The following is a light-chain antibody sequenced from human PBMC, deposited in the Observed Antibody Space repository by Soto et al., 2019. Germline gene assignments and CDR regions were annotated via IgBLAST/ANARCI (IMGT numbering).Light chain of an antibody. J-gene: IGLJ2*01. CDR1: SSDVGGYNY. Sequence: QSVLTQPASVSGSPGQSITISCTGTSSDVGGYNYVSWYQQYAGKAPKLMLYEVSNRPSGVSHRFSGSKSGNTASLTISGLQAEDEADYYRSSYTSSSTLFGGGTKLTVL. V-gene: IGLV2-14*01. CDR2: EVS. CDR3: SSYTSSSTL.